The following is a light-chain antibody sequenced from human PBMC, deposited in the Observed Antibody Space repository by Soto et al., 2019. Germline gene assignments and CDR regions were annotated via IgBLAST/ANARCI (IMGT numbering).Light chain of an antibody. Sequence: EIVLTQSPGTLSLSPGERATLSCKASQSVSSSFLAWYQRKPGQAPRLLIYGASYRATDIPYRFSGSGSGTDSTLTITRLEPEDFAVYYCQQYGTSPPTFGQGTKVEI. CDR2: GAS. V-gene: IGKV3-20*01. CDR1: QSVSSSF. J-gene: IGKJ1*01. CDR3: QQYGTSPPT.